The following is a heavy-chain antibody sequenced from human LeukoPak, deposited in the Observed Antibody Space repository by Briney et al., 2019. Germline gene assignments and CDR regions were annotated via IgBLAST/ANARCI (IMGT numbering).Heavy chain of an antibody. Sequence: SETLSLTCTVSGGSISSYYWSWIRQPPGEGLEWIGYIYYSGSTNYNPSLKSRVTISVDTSKNQFSLKLSSVTAADTAVYYCARGGEDGYNLLTFDYWGQGTLVTVSS. D-gene: IGHD5-24*01. J-gene: IGHJ4*02. V-gene: IGHV4-59*08. CDR1: GGSISSYY. CDR2: IYYSGST. CDR3: ARGGEDGYNLLTFDY.